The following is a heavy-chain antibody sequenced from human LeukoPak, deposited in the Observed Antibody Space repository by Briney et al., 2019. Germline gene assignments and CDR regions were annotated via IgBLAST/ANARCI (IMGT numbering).Heavy chain of an antibody. CDR2: INWNGGST. D-gene: IGHD6-13*01. J-gene: IGHJ4*02. CDR3: ARYSTPYSSSWYHTGSEFDY. CDR1: GFTFDDYG. Sequence: PGGSLRLSCAASGFTFDDYGMSWVRQAPGKGLEWVSGINWNGGSTGYADSVKGRFTISRDNAKNSLYLQMNSLRAEDTALYHCARYSTPYSSSWYHTGSEFDYWGQGTLVTVSS. V-gene: IGHV3-20*01.